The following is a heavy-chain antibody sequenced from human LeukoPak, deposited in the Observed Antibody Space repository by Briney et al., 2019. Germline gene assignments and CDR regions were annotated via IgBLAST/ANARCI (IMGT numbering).Heavy chain of an antibody. V-gene: IGHV4-4*07. CDR1: GGSISSYY. CDR3: ARDRFYSGSYPNSINGAFDI. J-gene: IGHJ3*02. Sequence: PSETLSLTCTVSGGSISSYYWSWIRQPAGKGLEWIGRIYTSGSTNYNPSLKSRVTMSVDTSKNQFSLKLSSVTAADTAVYYCARDRFYSGSYPNSINGAFDIWGQGTMVTVYS. D-gene: IGHD1-26*01. CDR2: IYTSGST.